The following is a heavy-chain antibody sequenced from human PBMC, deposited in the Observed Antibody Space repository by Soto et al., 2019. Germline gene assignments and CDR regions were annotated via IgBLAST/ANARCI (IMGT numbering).Heavy chain of an antibody. D-gene: IGHD2-2*01. J-gene: IGHJ6*03. CDR3: AGNRVLGAMCGYYYYYMDV. Sequence: EVQLVESGGGVVRPGGSLRLSCAASGFTFDDYGMSWVRQAPGKGLEWVSGIKWDGGSTGYADSVKGRFTSSRDNAENSLYLQMNSLRAEDTALYHCAGNRVLGAMCGYYYYYMDVWGKGTTVTVSS. CDR2: IKWDGGST. V-gene: IGHV3-20*01. CDR1: GFTFDDYG.